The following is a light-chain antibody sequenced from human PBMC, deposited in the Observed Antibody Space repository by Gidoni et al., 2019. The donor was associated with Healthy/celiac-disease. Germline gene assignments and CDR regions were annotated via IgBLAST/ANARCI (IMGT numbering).Light chain of an antibody. V-gene: IGLV1-40*01. J-gene: IGLJ2*01. CDR2: GNI. Sequence: QSVLTQPPSVSGAPGQRVTISCTGSSSNIGAGYDVHWYQQLPGTAPKRLIYGNINRPSGVPDRFSGSKSGTSASLAITGLQAEDEADYYCQSYDSSLSGPVVFGGGTKLTVL. CDR1: SSNIGAGYD. CDR3: QSYDSSLSGPVV.